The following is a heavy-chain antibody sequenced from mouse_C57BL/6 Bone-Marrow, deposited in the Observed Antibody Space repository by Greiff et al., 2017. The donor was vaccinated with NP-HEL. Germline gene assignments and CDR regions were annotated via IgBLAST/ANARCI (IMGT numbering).Heavy chain of an antibody. CDR3: TTNYYGYVLYAMDY. CDR2: IDPEDGDT. J-gene: IGHJ4*01. CDR1: GFNIKDYY. Sequence: EVKLLESGAELVRPGASVKLSCTASGFNIKDYYMHWVKQRPEQGLEWIGRIDPEDGDTEYAPKFQGKATLTADTSSNTAYLQLSSLTSEDTSVYYCTTNYYGYVLYAMDYWGQGTSVTVSS. V-gene: IGHV14-1*01. D-gene: IGHD2-2*01.